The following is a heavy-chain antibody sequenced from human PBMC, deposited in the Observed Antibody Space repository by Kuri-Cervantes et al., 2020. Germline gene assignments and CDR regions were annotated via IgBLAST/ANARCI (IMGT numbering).Heavy chain of an antibody. CDR1: GFTFSSYA. Sequence: GGSLRLSCAASGFTFSSYAMHWVRQAPGKGLEWVAVISYDGVNKYYADSVKGRFTISRDNSKNTLYLQMNSLRAEDTAVYYCARDGQWLDRNDAFDIWGQGTMVTVSS. CDR2: ISYDGVNK. CDR3: ARDGQWLDRNDAFDI. J-gene: IGHJ3*02. D-gene: IGHD6-19*01. V-gene: IGHV3-30*04.